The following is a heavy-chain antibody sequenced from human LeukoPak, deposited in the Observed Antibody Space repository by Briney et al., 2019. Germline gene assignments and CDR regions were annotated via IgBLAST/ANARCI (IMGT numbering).Heavy chain of an antibody. Sequence: YAMSXVRQAPGKGLEWVSDISGSGGSTYYADSVKGRFTISRDNAKNSLYLQMNSLRAEDTAVYYCARDASGYSYGTYDAFDIWGQGTMVTVS. CDR3: ARDASGYSYGTYDAFDI. CDR1: YA. J-gene: IGHJ3*02. V-gene: IGHV3-23*01. D-gene: IGHD5-18*01. CDR2: ISGSGGST.